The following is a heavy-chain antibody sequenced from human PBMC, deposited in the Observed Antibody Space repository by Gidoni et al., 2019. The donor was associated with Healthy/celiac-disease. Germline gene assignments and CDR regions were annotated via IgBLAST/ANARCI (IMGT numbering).Heavy chain of an antibody. J-gene: IGHJ4*02. CDR3: TTEPVGVFDY. D-gene: IGHD2-15*01. V-gene: IGHV3-15*01. CDR2: IKSQTDGGTT. Sequence: EVQLVESGGGLDKTGGSLRLPCAAPEITFSNDWMSWVRQAPVKGLDWVGRIKSQTDGGTTDFAAPVKGRYTISRDESKNTLYLQMNSLKTADTAVYYCTTEPVGVFDYWGQGTLVTVSS. CDR1: EITFSNDW.